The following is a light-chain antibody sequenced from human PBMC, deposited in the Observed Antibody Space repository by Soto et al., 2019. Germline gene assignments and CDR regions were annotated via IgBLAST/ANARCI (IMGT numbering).Light chain of an antibody. V-gene: IGKV3-20*01. Sequence: DIVLTQSPGTLSLSPGETATLSCRASQSVSSKYLAWYQQKPGQAPRVLIYGASIRATGVPERFSGGGSGTDFTLTITGLEPEDFAVYYCQQFGSSLFTFGPGTKVDFK. J-gene: IGKJ3*01. CDR1: QSVSSKY. CDR2: GAS. CDR3: QQFGSSLFT.